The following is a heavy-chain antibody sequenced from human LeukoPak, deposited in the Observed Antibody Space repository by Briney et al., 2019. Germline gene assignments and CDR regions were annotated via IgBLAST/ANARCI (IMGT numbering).Heavy chain of an antibody. CDR2: ISGSGSYI. CDR3: ARGQQLVPGRLDYFDY. V-gene: IGHV3-21*01. J-gene: IGHJ4*02. D-gene: IGHD6-13*01. CDR1: GFIFSSYS. Sequence: GGSLRLSCAASGFIFSSYSMNWVRQTPGKGLEWVSSISGSGSYIHYADSLKGRFTISRDNAKNSLYLQMNSLRAEDTAVYYCARGQQLVPGRLDYFDYWGQGTLVTVSS.